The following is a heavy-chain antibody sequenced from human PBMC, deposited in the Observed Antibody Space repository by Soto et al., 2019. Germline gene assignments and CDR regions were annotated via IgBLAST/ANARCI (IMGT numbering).Heavy chain of an antibody. CDR2: IVVGSGNT. J-gene: IGHJ6*02. D-gene: IGHD3-9*01. CDR1: GFTFTSSA. CDR3: AADPGVLRYFDWLSGLGMDV. V-gene: IGHV1-58*01. Sequence: GASVKVSCKASGFTFTSSAVQWVRQARGQRLEWIGWIVVGSGNTNYAQKFQERVTITRDMSTSTAYMELSSLRSEDTAVYYCAADPGVLRYFDWLSGLGMDVWGQGTTVTVSS.